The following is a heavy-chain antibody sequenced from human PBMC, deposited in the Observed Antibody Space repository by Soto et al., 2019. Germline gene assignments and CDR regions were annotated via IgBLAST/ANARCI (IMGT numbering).Heavy chain of an antibody. V-gene: IGHV1-69*01. D-gene: IGHD3-3*01. Sequence: QVQLVQSGAEVKKPGSSVKVSCKTSGGTFSSYAINWVRQVPGQGLEWMGGLIPVFVTINYAKKFQDRVKITAEESTSTVYMELNSLRSEDTAVYFCAAKSGFPYYFDHWGQGTPVTVSS. CDR3: AAKSGFPYYFDH. CDR1: GGTFSSYA. J-gene: IGHJ4*02. CDR2: LIPVFVTI.